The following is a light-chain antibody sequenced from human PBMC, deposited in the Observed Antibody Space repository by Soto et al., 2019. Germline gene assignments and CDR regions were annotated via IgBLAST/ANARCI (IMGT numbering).Light chain of an antibody. CDR2: EVT. CDR3: CSYAGTRTWV. V-gene: IGLV2-23*02. J-gene: IGLJ3*02. CDR1: SSDVGSYNL. Sequence: QSALTQPASVSGSPGQSITLSFTGTSSDVGSYNLVSWYQQHPGKAPKLMIYEVTKRPSGVSNRFSGSKSGNTASLTISGLQSEDEADYYCCSYAGTRTWVFGGGTQLTVL.